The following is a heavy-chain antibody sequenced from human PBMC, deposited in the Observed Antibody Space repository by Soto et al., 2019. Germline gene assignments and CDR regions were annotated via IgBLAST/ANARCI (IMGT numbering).Heavy chain of an antibody. CDR3: ARVRYPRTNDAFDI. V-gene: IGHV4-31*03. D-gene: IGHD3-16*02. CDR2: IYYSGST. J-gene: IGHJ3*02. Sequence: QVQLQESGPGLVKPSQTLSLTCTVSGGSISSGGYYWSWIRQHPGKGLEWIGYIYYSGSTYYNPSLKSRVTIAVATSKNQFYLKLSSVTAADTAVYYCARVRYPRTNDAFDIWGQGTMVTVSS. CDR1: GGSISSGGYY.